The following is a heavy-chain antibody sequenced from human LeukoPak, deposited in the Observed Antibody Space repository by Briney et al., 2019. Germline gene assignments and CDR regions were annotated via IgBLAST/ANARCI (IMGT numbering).Heavy chain of an antibody. J-gene: IGHJ4*02. V-gene: IGHV1-69*06. CDR3: ARSELDDILTGYLYYFDY. Sequence: ASVKVSCKASGCTFSSYAISWVRQAPGQGLEWMGGIIPIFGTANYAQKFQGRGTITAEKSTSTAYMELRSLRSEATAVYYCARSELDDILTGYLYYFDYWGQGTLVTVSS. D-gene: IGHD3-9*01. CDR2: IIPIFGTA. CDR1: GCTFSSYA.